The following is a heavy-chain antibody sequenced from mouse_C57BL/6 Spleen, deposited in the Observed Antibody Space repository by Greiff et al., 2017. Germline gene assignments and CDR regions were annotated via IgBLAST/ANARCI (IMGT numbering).Heavy chain of an antibody. D-gene: IGHD1-1*01. V-gene: IGHV1-62-2*01. CDR3: ARHEEGVYYYGSGYFDY. CDR1: GYTFTEYT. J-gene: IGHJ2*01. Sequence: QVQLKQSGAELVKPGASVKLSCKASGYTFTEYTIHWVKQRSGQGLEWIGWFYPGSGSIKYNEKFKDKATLTADKSSSTVYMELSRLTSEDSAVYFCARHEEGVYYYGSGYFDYWGQGTTLTVSS. CDR2: FYPGSGSI.